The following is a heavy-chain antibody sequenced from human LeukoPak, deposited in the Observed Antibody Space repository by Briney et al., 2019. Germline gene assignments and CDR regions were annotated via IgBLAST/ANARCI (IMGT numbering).Heavy chain of an antibody. CDR1: WFTVSSNY. CDR3: ARGLQTFDY. CDR2: IYSGGST. Sequence: PGGSLRLSCAASWFTVSSNYMSWVRQAPGKGLEWVSVIYSGGSTYYADSLKGRFTISRDNSKNTLYLQMNSLRAEDTAVYYCARGLQTFDYWGQGTLVTVSS. J-gene: IGHJ4*02. V-gene: IGHV3-53*01.